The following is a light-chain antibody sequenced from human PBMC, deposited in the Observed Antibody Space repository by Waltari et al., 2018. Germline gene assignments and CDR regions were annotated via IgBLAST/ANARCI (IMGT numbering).Light chain of an antibody. J-gene: IGKJ1*01. CDR1: QSISHY. V-gene: IGKV3-20*01. CDR2: HAS. CDR3: QHYVNLPAT. Sequence: EVVLTQSPGTLSLSPGEGATLSCRASQSISHYLAWYQQKPGQDPRLLIYHASSRATGIPDRFSGSCSGTDFSLTISRLEPEDFAFYYCQHYVNLPATFGQGTKVEIK.